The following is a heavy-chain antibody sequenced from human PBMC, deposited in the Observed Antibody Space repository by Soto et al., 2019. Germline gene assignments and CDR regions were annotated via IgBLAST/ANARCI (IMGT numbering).Heavy chain of an antibody. V-gene: IGHV4-59*08. Sequence: QVQLQESGPGLVKPSETLSLTCTVSGGSISSYYWSWIRQPPGKGLEWIGYIYYSGSTNYNPSLKSRVTISVDTSKNLFSLKLSSVTAADTAVYYCARRYGANFDYWGQGTLVTVSS. CDR2: IYYSGST. J-gene: IGHJ4*02. CDR3: ARRYGANFDY. D-gene: IGHD4-17*01. CDR1: GGSISSYY.